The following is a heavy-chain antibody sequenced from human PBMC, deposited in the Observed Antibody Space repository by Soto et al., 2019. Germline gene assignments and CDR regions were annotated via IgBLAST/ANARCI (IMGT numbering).Heavy chain of an antibody. Sequence: EVQLVESGGGLVQPGGSLRLSCAASGFTFSSFELNWVRQAPGKGLEWISYIDTRGSTIYYADSVKGRFTISRDNAKNSLYLQMNSLRAEDTAVYYCARDGTADFWSGHYTSFDYWGQGTLVTVSS. CDR3: ARDGTADFWSGHYTSFDY. J-gene: IGHJ4*02. CDR2: IDTRGSTI. V-gene: IGHV3-48*03. CDR1: GFTFSSFE. D-gene: IGHD3-3*01.